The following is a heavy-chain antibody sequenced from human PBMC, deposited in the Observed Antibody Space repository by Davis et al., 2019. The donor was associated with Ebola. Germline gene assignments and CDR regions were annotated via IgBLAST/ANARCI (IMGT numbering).Heavy chain of an antibody. Sequence: PGGSLRLSCAASGFTFSSYGMPWVRQAPGKGLEWVAVISYDGSNKYYADSVKGRFTISRDNSKNTLYLQMNSLRAEDTAVYYCAKDKAGGPGDVWGQGTTVTVSS. D-gene: IGHD3-16*01. CDR2: ISYDGSNK. CDR3: AKDKAGGPGDV. CDR1: GFTFSSYG. J-gene: IGHJ6*02. V-gene: IGHV3-30*18.